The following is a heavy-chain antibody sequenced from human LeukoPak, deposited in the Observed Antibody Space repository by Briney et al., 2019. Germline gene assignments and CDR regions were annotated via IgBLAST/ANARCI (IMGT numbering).Heavy chain of an antibody. CDR2: IYYSGST. Sequence: SETLSLTCTVSGGSISSGDYYWSWIRQPPGKGLEWIGYIYYSGSTYYNPSLKSRVTISVDTSKNQFSLKLSSVTAADTAVYYCATQSEVPAAIPPGGYYYGMDVWGQGTTVTVSS. D-gene: IGHD2-2*01. V-gene: IGHV4-30-4*01. CDR1: GGSISSGDYY. CDR3: ATQSEVPAAIPPGGYYYGMDV. J-gene: IGHJ6*02.